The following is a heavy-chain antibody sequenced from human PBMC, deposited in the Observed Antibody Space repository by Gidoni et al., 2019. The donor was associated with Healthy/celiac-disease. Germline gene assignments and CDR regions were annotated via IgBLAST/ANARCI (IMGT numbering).Heavy chain of an antibody. V-gene: IGHV3-7*01. J-gene: IGHJ6*02. D-gene: IGHD6-19*01. Sequence: EVQLVESGGGLVQPGGSLRLSCAASGFTFSSYWMSWVRQAPGKGLEWVANIKQDGSEKYYVDSVKGRFTISRDNAKNSLYLQMNSLRAEDTAVYYCARDWNGYSSGWDYYYYGMDVWGQGTTVTVSS. CDR3: ARDWNGYSSGWDYYYYGMDV. CDR2: IKQDGSEK. CDR1: GFTFSSYW.